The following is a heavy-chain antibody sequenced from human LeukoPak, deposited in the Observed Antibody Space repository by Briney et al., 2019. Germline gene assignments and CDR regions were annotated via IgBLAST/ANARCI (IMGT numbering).Heavy chain of an antibody. CDR1: GYSISSGYY. D-gene: IGHD5-18*01. CDR3: ARGYSYWVY. CDR2: IYHSGST. V-gene: IGHV4-38-2*02. Sequence: NTSETLSLTCTVSGYSISSGYYWGWIRQPPGKGLEWIGSIYHSGSTYYNPSLKSRVTITADTSKNQFSLKLSSVTAADTAVYYCARGYSYWVYWGQGTLVTVSS. J-gene: IGHJ4*02.